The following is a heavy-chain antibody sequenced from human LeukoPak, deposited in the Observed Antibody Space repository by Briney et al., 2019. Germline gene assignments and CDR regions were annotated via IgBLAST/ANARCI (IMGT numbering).Heavy chain of an antibody. CDR3: ARQGGIRDYFDY. J-gene: IGHJ4*02. CDR1: GGSMRSHY. CDR2: ISYTGST. D-gene: IGHD3-16*01. Sequence: SETLSLTCTVSGGSMRSHYWNWIRQPPGTGLEWIGYISYTGSTNYNPSLMSRLTMSVDTSNHHFSVRLSSVTAADTAVYYCARQGGIRDYFDYWGQGTLVTVSS. V-gene: IGHV4-59*08.